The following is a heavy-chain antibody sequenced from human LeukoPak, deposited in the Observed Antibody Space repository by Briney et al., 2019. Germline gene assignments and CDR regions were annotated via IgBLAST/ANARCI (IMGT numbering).Heavy chain of an antibody. J-gene: IGHJ4*02. D-gene: IGHD5-18*01. CDR1: GFIFSSYE. V-gene: IGHV3-48*03. CDR3: ARDESWLPDY. CDR2: INTNGRTI. Sequence: GGSLRLSCAASGFIFSSYEMNWVRQAPGKGLEWLSYINTNGRTIYYADSVKGRFTISRDNAKNSLYLQMNGLRAEDTAVYYCARDESWLPDYWGQGTLVTVSS.